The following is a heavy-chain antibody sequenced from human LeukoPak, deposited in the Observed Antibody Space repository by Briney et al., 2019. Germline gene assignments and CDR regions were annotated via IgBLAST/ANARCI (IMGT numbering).Heavy chain of an antibody. V-gene: IGHV3-23*01. D-gene: IGHD4-17*01. CDR2: IRCGGGSA. J-gene: IGHJ3*02. Sequence: GGSLRLSCTASGFTFSAYAMMWVRQAPGKGPEWVSAIRCGGGSAFYADSVKGRFTIFRDNSKYTLFLQMNSLRAEDTAVYYCARDPNGDYIGAFDMWGPGTMVTVSS. CDR1: GFTFSAYA. CDR3: ARDPNGDYIGAFDM.